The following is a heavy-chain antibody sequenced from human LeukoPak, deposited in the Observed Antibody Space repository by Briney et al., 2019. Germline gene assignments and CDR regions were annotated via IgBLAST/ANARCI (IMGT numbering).Heavy chain of an antibody. CDR3: ARARFGELSARYYFDY. CDR1: GGSISSYY. V-gene: IGHV4-4*07. CDR2: IYTSGST. D-gene: IGHD3-10*01. J-gene: IGHJ4*02. Sequence: PSETLSLTCTVSGGSISSYYWWWIRQPPGKGLEWIGRIYTSGSTNYNPSLKSRVTMSVDTSKNQFSLKLSSVTAADTAVYYCARARFGELSARYYFDYWGQGTLVTVSS.